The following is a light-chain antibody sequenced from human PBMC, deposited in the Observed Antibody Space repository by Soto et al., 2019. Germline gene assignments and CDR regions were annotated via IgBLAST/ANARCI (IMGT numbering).Light chain of an antibody. Sequence: DIQMTQSPSSLSASVGDRVTITCRASQGIRKDLGWFQQKPVKAPKRLIFAASSFQSGVPSRCSCSGSGTEFTLTISSLQPEDFATYYCLQYNSYPWTVGQGTKVEIK. V-gene: IGKV1-17*01. CDR3: LQYNSYPWT. CDR1: QGIRKD. J-gene: IGKJ1*01. CDR2: AAS.